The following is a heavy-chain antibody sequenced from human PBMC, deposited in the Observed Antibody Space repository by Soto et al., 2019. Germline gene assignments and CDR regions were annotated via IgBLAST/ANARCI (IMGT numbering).Heavy chain of an antibody. CDR2: INAGNGNT. J-gene: IGHJ4*02. Sequence: GASVEXSCEASGYAFASYAMHWVRQAPGQRLEWMGWINAGNGNTKYSQKFQGRVTITRDTSASTAYMELSSLRSEDTAVYYCATVRAPGYSYRAYAYRGQGTFVTVSP. V-gene: IGHV1-3*01. D-gene: IGHD3-16*02. CDR1: GYAFASYA. CDR3: ATVRAPGYSYRAYAY.